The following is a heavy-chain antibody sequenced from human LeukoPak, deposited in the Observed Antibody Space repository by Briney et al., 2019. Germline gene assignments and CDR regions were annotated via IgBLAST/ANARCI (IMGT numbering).Heavy chain of an antibody. Sequence: EASVKVSCKASGYTFTSYAMSWVRQAPGQGLEWMGWINTNTGNPTYAQGFTGRFVFSLDTSVSTAYLQISSLKAEDTAVYYCATDRAAAGTYFWFDPWGQGTLVTVSS. V-gene: IGHV7-4-1*02. J-gene: IGHJ5*02. D-gene: IGHD6-13*01. CDR1: GYTFTSYA. CDR3: ATDRAAAGTYFWFDP. CDR2: INTNTGNP.